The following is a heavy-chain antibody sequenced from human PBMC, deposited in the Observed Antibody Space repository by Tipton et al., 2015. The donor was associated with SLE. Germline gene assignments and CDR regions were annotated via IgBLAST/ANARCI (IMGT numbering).Heavy chain of an antibody. V-gene: IGHV1-8*01. Sequence: QSGPEGKKPGASVKVSCKASGYTFTSNDIVWGRQAPGQGLEWMGWMIPNSGNTASAQKFQGRVTMTRDTSISTAYMELTSLRFEGTAGYYSARNGGGLGYWGQGTLVTVSS. D-gene: IGHD3-16*01. CDR3: ARNGGGLGY. CDR1: GYTFTSND. CDR2: MIPNSGNT. J-gene: IGHJ4*02.